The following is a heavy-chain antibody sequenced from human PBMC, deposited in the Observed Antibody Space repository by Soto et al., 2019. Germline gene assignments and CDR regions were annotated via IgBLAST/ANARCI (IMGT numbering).Heavy chain of an antibody. Sequence: EVQLVESGGGLVQPGGSLRLSCAASGFTFSSYAMHWVRQAPGKGLEYVSVISSNGGSTYYANSVKGRFTISRDNSTNTLYLQMGSLRAEDMAVYYCARRGYGLYFDYWGQGTLVTVSS. V-gene: IGHV3-64*01. CDR3: ARRGYGLYFDY. J-gene: IGHJ4*02. D-gene: IGHD3-10*01. CDR1: GFTFSSYA. CDR2: ISSNGGST.